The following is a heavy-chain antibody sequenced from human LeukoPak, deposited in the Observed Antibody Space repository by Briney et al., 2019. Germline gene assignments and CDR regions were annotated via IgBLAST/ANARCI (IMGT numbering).Heavy chain of an antibody. J-gene: IGHJ5*02. D-gene: IGHD3-10*01. CDR2: FDPEDGET. CDR3: ATVRVARRGGSALLWFGELLRGSSNWFDP. V-gene: IGHV1-24*01. CDR1: GYTFTSYD. Sequence: GASVKVSCKASGYTFTSYDINWVRQATGQGLEWMGGFDPEDGETIYAQKFQGRVTMTEDTSTDTAYMELSSLRSEDTAVYYCATVRVARRGGSALLWFGELLRGSSNWFDPWGQGTLVTVSS.